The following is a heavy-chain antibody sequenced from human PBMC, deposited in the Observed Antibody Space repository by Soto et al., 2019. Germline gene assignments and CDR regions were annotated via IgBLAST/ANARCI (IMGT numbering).Heavy chain of an antibody. CDR2: IKSKTDGGTT. J-gene: IGHJ6*02. CDR1: GFTFSNAW. D-gene: IGHD3-22*01. V-gene: IGHV3-15*07. CDR3: TTKDRYYYDSSGYYGPRKPYYYGMDV. Sequence: GGSLRLSCAASGFTFSNAWMNWVRQAPGKGLEWVGRIKSKTDGGTTDYAAPVKGRFTISRDDSKNTLYLQMNSLKTEDTAVYYCTTKDRYYYDSSGYYGPRKPYYYGMDVWGQGTTVTVSS.